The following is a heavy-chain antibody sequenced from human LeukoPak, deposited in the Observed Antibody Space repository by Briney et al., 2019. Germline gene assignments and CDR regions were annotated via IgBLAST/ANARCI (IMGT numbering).Heavy chain of an antibody. Sequence: SETLSLTCTVSGDSISNYYWGWIRQSPGKGPEWIGWSYHRGSTSYNPSLKSRVAISVDTSKNQFSLKLSSETAADTAVYYCARDRELGYWGQGTLVIVSS. V-gene: IGHV4-59*01. CDR3: ARDRELGY. CDR2: SYHRGST. CDR1: GDSISNYY. J-gene: IGHJ4*02.